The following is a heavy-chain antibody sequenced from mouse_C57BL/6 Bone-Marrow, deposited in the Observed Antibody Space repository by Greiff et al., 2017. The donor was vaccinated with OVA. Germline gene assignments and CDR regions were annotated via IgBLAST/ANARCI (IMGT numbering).Heavy chain of an antibody. CDR2: IHPSDSDT. V-gene: IGHV1-74*01. Sequence: VKLQQPGAELVKPGASVKVSCKASGYTFTSYWMHWVKQRPGQGLEWIGRIHPSDSDTNYNQKFKGKATLTVDKSSSTAYMQLSSLTSEDSVVYYCAGSDGYLYAMDYWGQGTSVTVSS. CDR1: GYTFTSYW. CDR3: AGSDGYLYAMDY. J-gene: IGHJ4*01. D-gene: IGHD2-3*01.